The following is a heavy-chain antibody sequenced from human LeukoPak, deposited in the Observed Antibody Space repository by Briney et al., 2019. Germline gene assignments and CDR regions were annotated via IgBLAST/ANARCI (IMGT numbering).Heavy chain of an antibody. V-gene: IGHV4-59*01. CDR1: GGSISSYY. Sequence: SETLFLTCTVSGGSISSYYWSWIRQPPGKGLEWIGYIYYSGSTNYNPSLKSRVTISVDTSKNQFSLKLSSVTAADTAVYCCARGTYGDPYWGQGTLVTVSS. D-gene: IGHD4-17*01. CDR3: ARGTYGDPY. CDR2: IYYSGST. J-gene: IGHJ4*02.